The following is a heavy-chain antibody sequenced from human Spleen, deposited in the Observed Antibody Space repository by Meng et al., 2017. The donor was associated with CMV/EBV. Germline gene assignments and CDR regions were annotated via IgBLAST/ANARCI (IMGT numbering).Heavy chain of an antibody. J-gene: IGHJ4*02. CDR2: IFHSGRT. CDR1: GYSIRRGYY. D-gene: IGHD1-7*01. Sequence: SETLSLTCTVSGYSIRRGYYWGWIRQPPGKGLEWIGMIFHSGRTYYNPSLKTRVTLSVDTSNNQFSLKLGSVTASDTAVYYCARVVRLNYYLDFWGQGTLVTVSS. V-gene: IGHV4-38-2*02. CDR3: ARVVRLNYYLDF.